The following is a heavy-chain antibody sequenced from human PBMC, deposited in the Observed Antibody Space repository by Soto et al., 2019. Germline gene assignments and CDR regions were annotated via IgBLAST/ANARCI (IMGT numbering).Heavy chain of an antibody. CDR1: GFTFSSYD. CDR2: IGTAGDT. Sequence: GGSLRLSCAASGFTFSSYDMHWVRQATGKGLEWVSAIGTAGDTYYPGSVKGRFTISRENAKNSLYLQMNSLRAEDTAVYYCARVLRFLEWSNDHYGMDVWGQGTTVTVSS. CDR3: ARVLRFLEWSNDHYGMDV. J-gene: IGHJ6*02. V-gene: IGHV3-13*01. D-gene: IGHD3-3*01.